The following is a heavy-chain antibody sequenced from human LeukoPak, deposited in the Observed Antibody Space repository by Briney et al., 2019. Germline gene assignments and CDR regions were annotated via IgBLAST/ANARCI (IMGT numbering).Heavy chain of an antibody. CDR2: ISGSGGST. CDR1: GFIFSSYA. J-gene: IGHJ4*02. Sequence: GRSLRLSCAASGFIFSSYAMSWVRQAPGKGLEWVSGISGSGGSTYYADSVKGRFTISRDNSKNTLYVQMNSLRAEDTAVYYCAKGATLSTRMYYFDYWGQGTLVTVSS. D-gene: IGHD2-15*01. V-gene: IGHV3-23*01. CDR3: AKGATLSTRMYYFDY.